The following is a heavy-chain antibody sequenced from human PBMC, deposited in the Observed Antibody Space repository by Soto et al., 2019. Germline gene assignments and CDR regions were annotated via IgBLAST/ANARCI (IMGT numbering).Heavy chain of an antibody. CDR1: GFTFSSYA. D-gene: IGHD6-19*01. CDR2: ISGSGGST. J-gene: IGHJ3*02. V-gene: IGHV3-23*01. CDR3: AKDSSGWYDAFDI. Sequence: GGSLRLSCAASGFTFSSYAMSWVRQAPGKGLEWVSAISGSGGSTYYADSVKGRFTISRDNSKNTLYLQMNNLRAEDTAVYYCAKDSSGWYDAFDIWGQGTMVTVSS.